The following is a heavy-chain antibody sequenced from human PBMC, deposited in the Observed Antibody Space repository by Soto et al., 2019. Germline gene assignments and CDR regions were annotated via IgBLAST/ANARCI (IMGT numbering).Heavy chain of an antibody. CDR1: GFTFSDSA. Sequence: EVQLVESGGGLVQPGGSLKLSCTASGFTFSDSAFHWVRQASGNGLEWVGRIRGKPRSYTTAYAASVKGRFTISRDDSKNAAYLQMNSLKTEDAAVYYCTRHDVYIWGSHGFWGQGTLVTVSS. V-gene: IGHV3-73*01. J-gene: IGHJ4*02. D-gene: IGHD3-16*01. CDR2: IRGKPRSYTT. CDR3: TRHDVYIWGSHGF.